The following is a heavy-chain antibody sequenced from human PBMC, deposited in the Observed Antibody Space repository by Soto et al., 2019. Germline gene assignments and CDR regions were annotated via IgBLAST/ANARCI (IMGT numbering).Heavy chain of an antibody. CDR1: GFTFSSYG. V-gene: IGHV3-23*01. CDR2: SSATGAGT. Sequence: EVQLLESGGGLVQRGGSLRLSCAASGFTFSSYGMPWVRQAPGKGLEWVSFSSATGAGTYYADSVKGRFTISRDNSKNTLYLQMTSLRADDTAVYYCAKDRRAGGNYGFYSDFWGQGALVIVSS. J-gene: IGHJ4*02. D-gene: IGHD1-7*01. CDR3: AKDRRAGGNYGFYSDF.